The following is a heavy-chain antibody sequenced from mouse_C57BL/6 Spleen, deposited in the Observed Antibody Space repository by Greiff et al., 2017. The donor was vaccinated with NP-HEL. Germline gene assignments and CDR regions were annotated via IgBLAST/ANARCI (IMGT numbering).Heavy chain of an antibody. D-gene: IGHD2-4*01. CDR3: ARADYDDDGGLDY. Sequence: VQLQQSVAELVRPGASVKLSCTASGFNIKNTYMPWVKQRPEQGLEWIGRIDPANGNTKYAPKFQGKATITADTSSNTAYLQLISLTSEDTAIYDWARADYDDDGGLDYWGQGTTLTVSS. CDR2: IDPANGNT. CDR1: GFNIKNTY. V-gene: IGHV14-3*01. J-gene: IGHJ2*01.